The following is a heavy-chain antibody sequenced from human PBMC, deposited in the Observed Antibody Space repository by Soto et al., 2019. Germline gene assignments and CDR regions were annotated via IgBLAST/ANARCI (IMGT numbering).Heavy chain of an antibody. J-gene: IGHJ4*02. CDR3: AHRQRTVVVGAPFDL. V-gene: IGHV2-5*02. CDR1: GVSLTTSGVG. D-gene: IGHD2-15*01. Sequence: QITLRESGPTLVQPTQTLTLTCTLSGVSLTTSGVGVGWIRQPPGKALEWLALIYWDDDKRFSPSLKSRLAITRDTAKNGVVVTRTDMAPVDTAIYYCAHRQRTVVVGAPFDLWGQGSQVTVSS. CDR2: IYWDDDK.